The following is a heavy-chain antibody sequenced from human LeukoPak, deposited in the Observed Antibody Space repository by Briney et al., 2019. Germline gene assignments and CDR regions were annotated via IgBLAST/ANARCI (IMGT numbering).Heavy chain of an antibody. CDR2: ISGSGGST. D-gene: IGHD3-22*01. CDR1: GFTLSSYA. CDR3: AKVGYYDSSGYYSH. V-gene: IGHV3-23*01. Sequence: GGSLRLSCAASGFTLSSYAMSWVRQAPGKGLEGVSAISGSGGSTYYADSVKGRFTISRDNSKNTLYLQMNSLRAEDTAVYYCAKVGYYDSSGYYSHWGQGTLVTVSS. J-gene: IGHJ4*02.